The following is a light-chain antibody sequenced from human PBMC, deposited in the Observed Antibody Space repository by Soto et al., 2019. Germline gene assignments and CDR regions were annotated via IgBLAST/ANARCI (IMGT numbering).Light chain of an antibody. V-gene: IGLV2-23*02. CDR2: EVG. CDR1: SSDVGSYNL. J-gene: IGLJ1*01. Sequence: QSALTQPASVSGPPGQSITISCTGTSSDVGSYNLVSWYQQHPGKAPQLMIYEVGKRPSGVSNRLSGPKSGNTASLTISGLQAEDEADYYCCSYAGTSTFYVFGTGTKVTVL. CDR3: CSYAGTSTFYV.